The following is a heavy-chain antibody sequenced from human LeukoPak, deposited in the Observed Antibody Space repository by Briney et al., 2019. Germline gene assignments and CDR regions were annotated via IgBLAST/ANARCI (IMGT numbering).Heavy chain of an antibody. D-gene: IGHD3-22*01. J-gene: IGHJ3*02. V-gene: IGHV3-30-3*01. CDR1: GFTFSSYA. CDR3: ARGYGDSSGYAFDI. Sequence: PGRSLRLSCAASGFTFSSYAMHWVRQAPGKGLEWVAVISYDGSNKYYADSVKGRFTISRDNSKNTLYLQMNSLRAEDTAVYYCARGYGDSSGYAFDIWGQGTMVTVSS. CDR2: ISYDGSNK.